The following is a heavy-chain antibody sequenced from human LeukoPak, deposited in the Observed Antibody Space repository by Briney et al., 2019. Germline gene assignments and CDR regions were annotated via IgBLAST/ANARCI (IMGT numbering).Heavy chain of an antibody. CDR3: VKGGYTTYFDP. CDR1: GFTFSSYS. CDR2: IRSNGRET. V-gene: IGHV3-23*01. Sequence: GGSLRLSCTASGFTFSSYSMSWVRQAPGKGLEWVSNIRSNGRETYYADSVKGRFTISRDKPENTLFLEMNSLRAEDSAVYYCVKGGYTTYFDPWGQGTLVAVSS. J-gene: IGHJ5*02. D-gene: IGHD2-15*01.